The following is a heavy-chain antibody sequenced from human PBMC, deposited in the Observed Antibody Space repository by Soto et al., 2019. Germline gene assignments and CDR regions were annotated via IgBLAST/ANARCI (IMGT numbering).Heavy chain of an antibody. Sequence: PGESLKISCKGSGYSFTNYWIGWVRQMPGKGLEGMGIINPADSDTRYSPSFQGQVTVSVDKSISTAYLQRGSLKASDTAMYYCVRPDSSGYYSHWGQGTPVTVSS. CDR3: VRPDSSGYYSH. J-gene: IGHJ4*02. V-gene: IGHV5-51*01. CDR1: GYSFTNYW. D-gene: IGHD3-9*01. CDR2: INPADSDT.